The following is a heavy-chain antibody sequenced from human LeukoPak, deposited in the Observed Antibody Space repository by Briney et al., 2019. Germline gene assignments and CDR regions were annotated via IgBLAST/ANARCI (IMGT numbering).Heavy chain of an antibody. CDR1: GGSFTSFY. Sequence: PSETLSLTCTVSGGSFTSFYWSWIRQPARKGLEWIGRFFSSGNTNYNPSFKSRATISVDKSKNQFSLKLTSVTAADTAVYYCARCSGIYGHDYWGQGTLVSVSS. CDR3: ARCSGIYGHDY. V-gene: IGHV4-4*07. J-gene: IGHJ4*02. CDR2: FFSSGNT. D-gene: IGHD3-10*02.